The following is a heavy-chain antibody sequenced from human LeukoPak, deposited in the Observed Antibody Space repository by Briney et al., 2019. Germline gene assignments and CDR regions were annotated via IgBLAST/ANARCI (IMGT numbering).Heavy chain of an antibody. CDR1: GFTFSNAW. V-gene: IGHV3-15*01. CDR2: IKSKTDGGTT. Sequence: GGSLRLSCAASGFTFSNAWMSWVRQAPGKGLEWVGRIKSKTDGGTTDYAAPVKGRFTISREDSKNTLFLQMNSLKTEDTAVYYCTTEQYYDSTCYADYWGQGTLVTVSS. J-gene: IGHJ4*02. CDR3: TTEQYYDSTCYADY. D-gene: IGHD3-22*01.